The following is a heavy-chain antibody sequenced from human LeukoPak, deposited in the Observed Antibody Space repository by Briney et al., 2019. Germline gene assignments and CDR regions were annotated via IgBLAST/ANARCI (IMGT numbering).Heavy chain of an antibody. CDR2: INHSGST. CDR1: GGSFSGYY. V-gene: IGHV4-34*01. Sequence: SETLSLTCAVYGGSFSGYYWSWIRQPPGKGLEWIGEINHSGSTNYNPSLKSRVTISVDTSKNRFSLKLSSVTAADTAVYYCARRGVFAFFYYYGMDVWGQGTTVTVSS. D-gene: IGHD3-10*01. J-gene: IGHJ6*02. CDR3: ARRGVFAFFYYYGMDV.